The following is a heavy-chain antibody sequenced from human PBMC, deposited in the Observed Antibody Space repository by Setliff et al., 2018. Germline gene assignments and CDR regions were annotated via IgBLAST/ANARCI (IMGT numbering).Heavy chain of an antibody. CDR3: ARDRAARPPNSYYYYMDV. J-gene: IGHJ6*03. Sequence: EASVKVSCKASGGTFSSYAISWVRQAPGQRLEWMGGIIPIPGIANYAQKFRGRVTITTDESTSTAYMELSSLRSEDTAVYYCARDRAARPPNSYYYYMDVWGKGTTVTVSS. V-gene: IGHV1-69*10. CDR1: GGTFSSYA. CDR2: IIPIPGIA. D-gene: IGHD6-6*01.